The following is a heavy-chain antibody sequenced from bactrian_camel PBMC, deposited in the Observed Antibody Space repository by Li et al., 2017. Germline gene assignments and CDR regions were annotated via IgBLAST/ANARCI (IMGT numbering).Heavy chain of an antibody. CDR2: ISPASRNS. CDR1: GHTY. D-gene: IGHD6*01. J-gene: IGHJ4*01. CDR3: ASHLIFEYGTTCPQNDYAY. Sequence: HVQLVESGGGSVQAGGSLTLSCLISGHTYMGWFRQAPANEREAVATISPASRNSYYADSVKGRFTITRHNANNTLYLQMDNLTPEDSATYYCASHLIFEYGTTCPQNDYAYWGQGTQVTVS. V-gene: IGHV3-2*01.